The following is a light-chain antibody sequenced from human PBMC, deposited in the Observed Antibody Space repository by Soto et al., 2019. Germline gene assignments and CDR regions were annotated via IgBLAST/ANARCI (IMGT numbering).Light chain of an antibody. J-gene: IGKJ1*01. Sequence: EIVLTQSPATLSLSPGERATLSCRASQSVSSNFLAWYQQKPGQAPRLLIYNASNKATGIPDRFSGSGSGTDFTLTISRLEPEDFSVYYCQQYCSSPRTFGQGPKVEIK. CDR3: QQYCSSPRT. V-gene: IGKV3-20*01. CDR2: NAS. CDR1: QSVSSNF.